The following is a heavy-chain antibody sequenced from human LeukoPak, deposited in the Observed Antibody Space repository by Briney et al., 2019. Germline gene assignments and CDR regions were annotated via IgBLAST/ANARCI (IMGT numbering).Heavy chain of an antibody. V-gene: IGHV3-64*01. CDR2: ISSNGGST. J-gene: IGHJ4*02. Sequence: GGSLRLSCAASGFTFSSYAMHWVRQAPGKGLAYVSAISSNGGSTYYANSVKGRFTISRDNSKNTLYLQMGSLRAEDMAVYYCARVGRSSSWSGPFDYWGQGTLVTVSS. CDR1: GFTFSSYA. CDR3: ARVGRSSSWSGPFDY. D-gene: IGHD6-13*01.